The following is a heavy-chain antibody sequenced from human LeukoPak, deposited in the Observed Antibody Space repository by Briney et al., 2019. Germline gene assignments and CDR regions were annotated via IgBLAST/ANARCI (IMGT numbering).Heavy chain of an antibody. Sequence: QPGGSLRPSCAASGFTFSSYAMSWVRQAPGKGLELGSAISGSGGSTYYADSVKGRFTISRDNAKNTPYLQMNSLRAEDTAVYYCAKSSIAARPAYLDYWGQRTLVTVSS. CDR2: ISGSGGST. V-gene: IGHV3-23*01. D-gene: IGHD6-6*01. CDR1: GFTFSSYA. CDR3: AKSSIAARPAYLDY. J-gene: IGHJ4*02.